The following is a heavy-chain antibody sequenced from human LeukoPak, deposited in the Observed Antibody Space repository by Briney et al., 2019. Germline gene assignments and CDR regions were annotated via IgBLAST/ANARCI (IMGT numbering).Heavy chain of an antibody. CDR3: ARILAVAGIGNWFDP. D-gene: IGHD6-19*01. CDR1: GFTVSSNY. J-gene: IGHJ5*02. Sequence: GGSLRLSCAASGFTVSSNYMSWVRQAPGKGLEWVSVIYSGGSTYYADSVKGRFTISRDNSKNTLYLQMNSLRAEDTAVYYCARILAVAGIGNWFDPWGQGTPVTVSS. CDR2: IYSGGST. V-gene: IGHV3-66*01.